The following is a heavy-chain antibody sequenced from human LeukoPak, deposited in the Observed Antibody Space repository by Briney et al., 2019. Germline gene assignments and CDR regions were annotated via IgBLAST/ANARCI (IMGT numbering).Heavy chain of an antibody. CDR1: GGSISIRNYY. J-gene: IGHJ2*01. CDR3: ARHVRDSSGYYRDWYFDL. Sequence: SETLSLTCTVSGGSISIRNYYWGWIRQPPGKGLEWIGSMYYSGSSFYNPSLKTGFTISADTSQNQFSLKLSSVTAADTAVDYCARHVRDSSGYYRDWYFDLWGRGTLVTVSS. V-gene: IGHV4-39*01. CDR2: MYYSGSS. D-gene: IGHD3-22*01.